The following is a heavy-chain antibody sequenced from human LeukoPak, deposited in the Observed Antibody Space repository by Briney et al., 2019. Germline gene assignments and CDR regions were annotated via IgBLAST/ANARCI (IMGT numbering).Heavy chain of an antibody. Sequence: GGSLRLSCAASGFTFSSYSMNWVRQAPGKGLEWVAYISGRGSSIYYLDSVKGRFTISRDNAKNSLYLQMNNLRPEDTAVYYCARSSWHDFWGQGTLVTVSS. CDR1: GFTFSSYS. CDR2: ISGRGSSI. J-gene: IGHJ4*02. D-gene: IGHD6-13*01. CDR3: ARSSWHDF. V-gene: IGHV3-48*01.